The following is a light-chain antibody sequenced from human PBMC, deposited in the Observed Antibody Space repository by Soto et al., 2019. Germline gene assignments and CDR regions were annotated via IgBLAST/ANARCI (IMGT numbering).Light chain of an antibody. J-gene: IGKJ2*01. CDR1: QSVNQK. CDR2: VAS. Sequence: EIVLTQSPATLSVSPGERATLSCRASQSVNQKLGWYQQKPGQAPRLLIYVASYRATGIPARFSGSGSGTEYTLPISNLQAEDFAVNNCQQFNTWPPTFGQGTRLETK. CDR3: QQFNTWPPT. V-gene: IGKV3-15*01.